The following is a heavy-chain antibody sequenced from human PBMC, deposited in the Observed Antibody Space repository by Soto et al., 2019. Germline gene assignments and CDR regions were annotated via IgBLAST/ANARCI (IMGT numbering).Heavy chain of an antibody. J-gene: IGHJ4*02. CDR3: ARDRMDYGDYSLDY. D-gene: IGHD4-17*01. CDR1: GFTFSSYA. CDR2: ISYDGSNK. V-gene: IGHV3-30-3*01. Sequence: QVQLVESGGGVVQPGRSLRLSCAASGFTFSSYAMHWVRQAPGKGLEWVAVISYDGSNKYYADSVKGRFTISRDNSKNTLYLQMNSLRAEDTAVYYCARDRMDYGDYSLDYWGQGTLVTVSS.